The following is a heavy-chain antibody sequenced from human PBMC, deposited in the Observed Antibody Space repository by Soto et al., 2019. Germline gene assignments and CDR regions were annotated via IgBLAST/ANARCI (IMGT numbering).Heavy chain of an antibody. CDR3: ATGALYDSSGYYDPV. CDR1: GYTLTDYY. Sequence: ASVTGSRTTSGYTLTDYYIEWMRQAHVQGLEWVGWIIPNSGGTNYAQKFQGRVTMTRDTSISTAYMELRSLRSDDTAVYYCATGALYDSSGYYDPVWGQGTPVTVSA. V-gene: IGHV1-2*02. D-gene: IGHD3-22*01. CDR2: IIPNSGGT. J-gene: IGHJ4*02.